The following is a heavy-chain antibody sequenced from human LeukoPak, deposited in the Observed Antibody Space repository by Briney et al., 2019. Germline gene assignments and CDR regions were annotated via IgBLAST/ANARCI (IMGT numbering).Heavy chain of an antibody. J-gene: IGHJ5*02. Sequence: SETLSLTCTVSGGSISSYYWSWIRQPPGKGLECIGYIHYTGSTNYNPSLKSRVTISVDTSKNQFSLKLSSVTAADTAIYYCARGGYYGSGNDFRFDPWGQGTLVTVSS. D-gene: IGHD3-10*01. CDR2: IHYTGST. CDR1: GGSISSYY. V-gene: IGHV4-59*01. CDR3: ARGGYYGSGNDFRFDP.